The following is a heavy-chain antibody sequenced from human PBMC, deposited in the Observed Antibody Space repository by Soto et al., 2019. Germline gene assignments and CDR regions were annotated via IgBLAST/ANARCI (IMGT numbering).Heavy chain of an antibody. CDR3: ARMGRDGYNYVSYFDY. D-gene: IGHD5-12*01. Sequence: SETLSLTCAVYGGSFSGYYWSWIRQPPGKGLEWIGEINHSGSTNYNPSLKSRVTISVDTSKNQFSLKLSSVTAADTAVYYCARMGRDGYNYVSYFDYWGQGTLVTVSS. CDR1: GGSFSGYY. J-gene: IGHJ4*02. V-gene: IGHV4-34*01. CDR2: INHSGST.